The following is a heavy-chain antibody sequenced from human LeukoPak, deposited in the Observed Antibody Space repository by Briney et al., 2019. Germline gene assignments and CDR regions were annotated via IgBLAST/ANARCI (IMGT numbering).Heavy chain of an antibody. V-gene: IGHV5-51*01. D-gene: IGHD3-9*01. CDR2: IYPGDSDT. Sequence: GESLKISCKGSGYSFTSYWIGWVRQMPGKGLEWRGSIYPGDSDTRYSPSFQGQVTISADKSISTAYLQWSSLKASDTAMYYCARQVRTGYDILTGRGYYYMDVWGKGTTVTVSS. J-gene: IGHJ6*03. CDR1: GYSFTSYW. CDR3: ARQVRTGYDILTGRGYYYMDV.